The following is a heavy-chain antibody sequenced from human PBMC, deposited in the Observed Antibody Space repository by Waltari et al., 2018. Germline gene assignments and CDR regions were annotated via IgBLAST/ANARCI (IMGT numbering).Heavy chain of an antibody. CDR3: SGDRAIGLFFDY. Sequence: QVQLQESGQGLVTPSGDLPLPSAVSGDSFSGNDWWSWVRQPPEKGLEWIGQVYHSGKTHYNPSRQSRVTISVDKPKNQFSRNLNSVTAADTAVYYCSGDRAIGLFFDYWGRGTLVTVSS. V-gene: IGHV4-4*02. J-gene: IGHJ4*02. CDR2: VYHSGKT. D-gene: IGHD2-2*01. CDR1: GDSFSGNDW.